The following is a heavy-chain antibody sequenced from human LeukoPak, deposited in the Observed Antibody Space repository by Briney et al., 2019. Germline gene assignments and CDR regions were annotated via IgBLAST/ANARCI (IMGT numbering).Heavy chain of an antibody. J-gene: IGHJ4*02. CDR2: INPNSGGT. D-gene: IGHD3-3*01. V-gene: IGHV1-2*02. Sequence: ASVKVSCKASGYTFTGYYMHWVRQAPGQGLEWMGWINPNSGGTNYAQKFQGRVTMTRDTSISTAYMELSRLRSDDTAVCYCARDKPLRFLEWFTNYFDYWGQGTLVTVSS. CDR3: ARDKPLRFLEWFTNYFDY. CDR1: GYTFTGYY.